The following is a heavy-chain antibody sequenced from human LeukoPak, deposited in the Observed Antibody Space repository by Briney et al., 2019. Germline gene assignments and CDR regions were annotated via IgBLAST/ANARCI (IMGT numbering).Heavy chain of an antibody. CDR3: AREFYRDTAMAPFVY. V-gene: IGHV1-2*02. Sequence: ASVKVSCKASGYTFTGYYMHWVRQAPGLGLEWMGWINPNSGGTNYAQKFQGRVTMTRDTSISTAYMELSRLRSDDTAVYYCAREFYRDTAMAPFVYWGQGTLVTVSS. CDR2: INPNSGGT. J-gene: IGHJ4*02. D-gene: IGHD5-18*01. CDR1: GYTFTGYY.